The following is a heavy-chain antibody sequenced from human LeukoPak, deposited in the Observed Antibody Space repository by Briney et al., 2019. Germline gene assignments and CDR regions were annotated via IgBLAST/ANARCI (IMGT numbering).Heavy chain of an antibody. V-gene: IGHV3-23*01. J-gene: IGHJ5*02. CDR2: INASGGNT. D-gene: IGHD6-19*01. CDR1: GFAFNFYA. Sequence: PGGSLRLSRAASGFAFNFYAMTWVRQAPGKRLQWVSTINASGGNTYYAESVRGRFTISRDNSKDTLYLQLNSLTAEDTAIYYCAKPISGGLAVSADWFDPWGQGTLVAVSS. CDR3: AKPISGGLAVSADWFDP.